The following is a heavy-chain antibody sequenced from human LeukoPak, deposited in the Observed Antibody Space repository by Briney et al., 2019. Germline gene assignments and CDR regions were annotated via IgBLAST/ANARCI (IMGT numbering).Heavy chain of an antibody. J-gene: IGHJ4*02. D-gene: IGHD1-1*01. CDR1: GGSISSNNW. Sequence: NASETLSLTCAVSGGSISSNNWWGWVRQPPGQGLEWIGEIYHSGSLNYNPSLKSRVTISVDKSRNHFSLNLSSVTAADTAVYYCARVNINNWHSCDYWGQGTLVTVSS. V-gene: IGHV4-4*02. CDR3: ARVNINNWHSCDY. CDR2: IYHSGSL.